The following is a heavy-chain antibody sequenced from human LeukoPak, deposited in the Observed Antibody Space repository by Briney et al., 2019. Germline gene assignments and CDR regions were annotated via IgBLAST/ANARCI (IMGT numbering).Heavy chain of an antibody. CDR1: GFTVSSNY. Sequence: GGSLRLSCAASGFTVSSNYMSWVRQAPGKGLEWVSVMYSGGNTYYADSVKGRFTISRDNSKNTLYLQMNSLRAEDTAVYYCVRAGAETGGFYHMDVWGEGTTVTVSS. D-gene: IGHD3-10*01. V-gene: IGHV3-53*03. CDR2: MYSGGNT. J-gene: IGHJ6*03. CDR3: VRAGAETGGFYHMDV.